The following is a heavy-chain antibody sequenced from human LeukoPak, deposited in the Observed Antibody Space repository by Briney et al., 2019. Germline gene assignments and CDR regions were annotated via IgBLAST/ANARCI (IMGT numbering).Heavy chain of an antibody. Sequence: GGSLRLSCAASGFTFSSYSMNWVRQAPGKGLEWVSSISSSSSYIYYADSVKGRFTVSRDNAKNSLYLQMNSLRAEDTAVYYCARGGSGSYDYWGQGTLVTVSS. CDR2: ISSSSSYI. V-gene: IGHV3-21*01. J-gene: IGHJ4*02. CDR1: GFTFSSYS. CDR3: ARGGSGSYDY. D-gene: IGHD3-10*01.